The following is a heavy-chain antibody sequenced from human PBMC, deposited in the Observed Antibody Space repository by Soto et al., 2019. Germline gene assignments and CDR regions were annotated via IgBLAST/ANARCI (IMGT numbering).Heavy chain of an antibody. CDR2: IYYSGST. CDR3: AGIAVAVDY. J-gene: IGHJ4*02. D-gene: IGHD6-19*01. Sequence: QLQLQESGPGLVKPSETLSLTCTVSGGSISSSSYYWGWIRQPPGKGLWWIGSIYYSGSTYYNPSLKSRVTISVDTSKNQFSLKLSSVTAADTAVYYCAGIAVAVDYWGQGTLVTVSS. V-gene: IGHV4-39*01. CDR1: GGSISSSSYY.